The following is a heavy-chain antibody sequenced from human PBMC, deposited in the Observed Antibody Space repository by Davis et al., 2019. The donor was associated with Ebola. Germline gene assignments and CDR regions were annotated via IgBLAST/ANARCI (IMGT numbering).Heavy chain of an antibody. J-gene: IGHJ4*02. CDR1: GFTFSSYG. Sequence: GESLKISCAASGFTFSSYGMHWVRQAPGKGLEWVAVISYDGSNKYYADSVKGRFTISRDNSKNTLYLQMNSLRAEDTAVYYCAKTVRGSSWYYFDYWGQGTLVTVSS. D-gene: IGHD6-13*01. CDR2: ISYDGSNK. CDR3: AKTVRGSSWYYFDY. V-gene: IGHV3-30*18.